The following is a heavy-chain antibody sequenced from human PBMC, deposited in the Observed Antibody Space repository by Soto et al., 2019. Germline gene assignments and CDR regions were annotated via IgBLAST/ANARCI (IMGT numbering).Heavy chain of an antibody. Sequence: EVQLVESGGNLVQPGGSLRLSCAASGFTFSNYEMHWVRQAPGKGLEWVSYISSSAATIYYANSLKGRFTISRDNTKNSLYLQMTSLRAEDTAVYYCARGGTETDNWFDSWGQGTLVTVSS. CDR3: ARGGTETDNWFDS. CDR1: GFTFSNYE. D-gene: IGHD5-12*01. J-gene: IGHJ5*01. V-gene: IGHV3-48*03. CDR2: ISSSAATI.